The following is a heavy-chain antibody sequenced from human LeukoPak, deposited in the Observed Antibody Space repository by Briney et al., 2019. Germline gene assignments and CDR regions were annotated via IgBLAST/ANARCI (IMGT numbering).Heavy chain of an antibody. CDR2: IYHSGRT. D-gene: IGHD1-26*01. J-gene: IGHJ6*03. Sequence: SETLSLTCTVSGYSISSGYYWGWIRQPPGKGLEWIGSIYHSGRTFYNPSLKSRVTISVDTSKNQFSLKLSSLTAADTAVYYCARTGGSFYFYYYMDVWGKGTTVTVSS. CDR1: GYSISSGYY. CDR3: ARTGGSFYFYYYMDV. V-gene: IGHV4-38-2*02.